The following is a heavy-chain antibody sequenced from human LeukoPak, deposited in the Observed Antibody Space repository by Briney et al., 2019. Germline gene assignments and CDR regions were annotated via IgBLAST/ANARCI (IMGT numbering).Heavy chain of an antibody. D-gene: IGHD5-18*01. J-gene: IGHJ4*02. Sequence: ASVKVSCKASGYTSTSYYMHWVRQAPGQGLEWMGIINPSGGSTSYAQKFQGRVTMTRDMSTSTVYMELSSLRSEDTAVYYCAREPLSRGHSYGYSDYWGQGTLVTVSS. CDR3: AREPLSRGHSYGYSDY. V-gene: IGHV1-46*01. CDR2: INPSGGST. CDR1: GYTSTSYY.